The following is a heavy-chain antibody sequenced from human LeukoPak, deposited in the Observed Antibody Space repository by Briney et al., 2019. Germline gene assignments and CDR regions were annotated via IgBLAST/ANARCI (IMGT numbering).Heavy chain of an antibody. CDR1: GFTFSSYG. J-gene: IGHJ4*02. Sequence: PGGSLGLSCAASGFTFSSYGMHWVRQAPGKGLEWVAFIRYDGSNKYYADSVKGRFTISRDNSKNTLYLQMSSLTAKDTAVYYCAKDRSIGTYYTFDSWGQGTLVTVSS. D-gene: IGHD1-26*01. V-gene: IGHV3-30*02. CDR3: AKDRSIGTYYTFDS. CDR2: IRYDGSNK.